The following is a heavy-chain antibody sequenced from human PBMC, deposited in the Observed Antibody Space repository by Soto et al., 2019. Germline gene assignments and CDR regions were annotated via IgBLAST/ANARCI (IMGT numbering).Heavy chain of an antibody. D-gene: IGHD3-10*01. J-gene: IGHJ4*02. CDR2: IHPGDSDT. CDR3: ARHMIRGVLTTNFDY. CDR1: GYSFTSYW. V-gene: IGHV5-51*01. Sequence: PGESLKISCKGSGYSFTSYWISWARQMPGKGLEWMGIIHPGDSDTRYSPSFQGQVTISADKSISTAYLQWGSLKASDTAMYYCARHMIRGVLTTNFDYWGQGTLVTVSS.